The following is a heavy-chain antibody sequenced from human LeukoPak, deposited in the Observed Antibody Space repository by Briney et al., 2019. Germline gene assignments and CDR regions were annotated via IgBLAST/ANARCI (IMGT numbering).Heavy chain of an antibody. D-gene: IGHD3-22*01. Sequence: GGSLRLSCAASGFTFDSYAMRWVRQAPGKGLEWVAVISCDGSNKYYADSVKGRFTISRDNPKNTLYLQMNSLRAEDTAVYYCAKGVYSYDSSGHNYFDYCGQGALGTASS. V-gene: IGHV3-30*04. CDR1: GFTFDSYA. J-gene: IGHJ4*02. CDR3: AKGVYSYDSSGHNYFDY. CDR2: ISCDGSNK.